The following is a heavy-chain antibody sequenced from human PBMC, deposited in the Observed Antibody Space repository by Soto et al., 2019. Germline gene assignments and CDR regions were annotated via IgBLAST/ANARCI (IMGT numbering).Heavy chain of an antibody. J-gene: IGHJ4*02. V-gene: IGHV4-39*01. Sequence: PSETLSLTCTVSGVSLNSGHYYWVWIRQPPGKGLAWIASIYYDESTYYNPSLKSRVTISTDKPKNQFSLTLKSVTAADTAVYYCGKVLIGATRHTDVDSWGQGALVTVS. D-gene: IGHD2-15*01. CDR3: GKVLIGATRHTDVDS. CDR2: IYYDEST. CDR1: GVSLNSGHYY.